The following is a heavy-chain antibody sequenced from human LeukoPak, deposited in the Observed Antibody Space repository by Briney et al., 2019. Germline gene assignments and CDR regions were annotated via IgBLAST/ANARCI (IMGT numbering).Heavy chain of an antibody. D-gene: IGHD4-11*01. V-gene: IGHV4-30-4*08. Sequence: PSETLSVTCTVSGGSISSGDYYWSWIRQPPGEGLEWIGYIYYSGSTYYNPSLKSRVTISVDTSKNQFSLKLSSVTAADTAVYYCARAAPVTTDFDYWGQGTLVTVSS. CDR3: ARAAPVTTDFDY. CDR1: GGSISSGDYY. CDR2: IYYSGST. J-gene: IGHJ4*02.